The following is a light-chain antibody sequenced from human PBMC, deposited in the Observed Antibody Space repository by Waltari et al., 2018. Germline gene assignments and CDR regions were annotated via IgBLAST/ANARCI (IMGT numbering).Light chain of an antibody. J-gene: IGKJ4*01. CDR1: QTVRTTY. CDR3: QQYDISPLT. CDR2: GAS. V-gene: IGKV3-20*01. Sequence: EIVLTQSPGTLSLSPRERATLSCRASQTVRTTYLAWYQQKPGQAPTLLIYGASSRATGIPDRFSGSGSWTDFSLTISSLEPEDFAVYYCQQYDISPLTFGGGTKVEIK.